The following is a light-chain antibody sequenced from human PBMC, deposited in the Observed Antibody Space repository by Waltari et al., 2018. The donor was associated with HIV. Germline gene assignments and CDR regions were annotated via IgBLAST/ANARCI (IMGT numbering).Light chain of an antibody. Sequence: QSALTQPASVSGSPGQSITNSCTGTSRDVGGYNYVSWYQQHPGKAPKPIIFDVSNRPSGVSNRFSGSKSGNTASLTISGLQAEDEADYYCSSYTSINTWVFGTGTKLTVL. CDR1: SRDVGGYNY. V-gene: IGLV2-14*03. CDR2: DVS. J-gene: IGLJ3*02. CDR3: SSYTSINTWV.